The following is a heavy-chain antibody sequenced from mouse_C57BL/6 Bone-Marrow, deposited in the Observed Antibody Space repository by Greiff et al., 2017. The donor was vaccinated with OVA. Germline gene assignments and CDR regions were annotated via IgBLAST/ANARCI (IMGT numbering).Heavy chain of an antibody. CDR3: ARRSGSPPFDY. CDR2: IYPGDGDT. D-gene: IGHD1-1*01. Sequence: LQQSGASVKISCKASGYAFSSYWMTWVKQRPGKGLEWIGQIYPGDGDTNYNGKFKGKATLTADKSSSTAYMQLSSLTSEDSAVYFCARRSGSPPFDYWGQGTTLTVSA. CDR1: GYAFSSYW. V-gene: IGHV1-80*01. J-gene: IGHJ2*01.